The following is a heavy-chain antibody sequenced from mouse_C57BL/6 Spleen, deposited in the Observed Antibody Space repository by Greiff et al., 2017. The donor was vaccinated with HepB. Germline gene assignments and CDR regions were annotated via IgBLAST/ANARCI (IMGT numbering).Heavy chain of an antibody. CDR2: ISSGSSTI. CDR3: ARGEYDDGAWFAY. Sequence: EVQLQESGGGLVKPGGSLKLSCAASGFTFSDYGMHWVRQAPEKGLEWVAYISSGSSTIYYADTVKGRFTISRDNAKNTLFLQMTSLRSEDTAMYYCARGEYDDGAWFAYWGQGTLVTVSA. V-gene: IGHV5-17*01. D-gene: IGHD2-14*01. CDR1: GFTFSDYG. J-gene: IGHJ3*01.